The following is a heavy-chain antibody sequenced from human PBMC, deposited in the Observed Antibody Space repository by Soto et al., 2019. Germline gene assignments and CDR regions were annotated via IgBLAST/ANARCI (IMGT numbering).Heavy chain of an antibody. Sequence: DVQLVQSGADVKKPGESLRISCKTSGYSSTNYWISWFRQMPGKGLEWMGRIDPRDSYSDYNPSFKGHVTISLDKSLTTAYLQWSSLKASDTAMYYCARHEGLRYYYAMDVWGQGTLVTVSS. CDR2: IDPRDSYS. CDR3: ARHEGLRYYYAMDV. V-gene: IGHV5-10-1*01. J-gene: IGHJ6*02. CDR1: GYSSTNYW.